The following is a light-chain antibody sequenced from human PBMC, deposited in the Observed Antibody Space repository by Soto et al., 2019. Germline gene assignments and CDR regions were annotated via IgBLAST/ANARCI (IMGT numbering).Light chain of an antibody. V-gene: IGKV1-5*01. Sequence: IRMTQSPSTLSASVGDRVTITCQASQNINNYLNWYQQKPGRAPKLLIYDASNLEAGVPSRFSGSGSGTEFTLTISSLQPDDFATYYCQHYNSYSEAFGQGTKVDI. CDR3: QHYNSYSEA. CDR1: QNINNY. CDR2: DAS. J-gene: IGKJ1*01.